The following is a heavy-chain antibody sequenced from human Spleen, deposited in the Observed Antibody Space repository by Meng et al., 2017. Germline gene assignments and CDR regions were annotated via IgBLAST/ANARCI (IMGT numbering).Heavy chain of an antibody. CDR2: IIPVYGTA. J-gene: IGHJ4*02. CDR3: ARVGRRNYYGSDYFDF. Sequence: QVQLVESGAEGKKPGSSVKVSCKAPGGTLRNYAINWVRQAPGQGLEWMGGIIPVYGTANYAQKFQGRVTITADKSTSTAYMELNSLRSEDTAVYYCARVGRRNYYGSDYFDFWGQGTLVTVSS. V-gene: IGHV1-69*06. D-gene: IGHD3-10*01. CDR1: GGTLRNYA.